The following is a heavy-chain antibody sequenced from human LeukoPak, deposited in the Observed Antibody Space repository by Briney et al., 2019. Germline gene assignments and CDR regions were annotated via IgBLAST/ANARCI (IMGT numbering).Heavy chain of an antibody. CDR2: IKPDGSEK. J-gene: IGHJ4*02. V-gene: IGHV3-7*01. CDR1: GFTFSSSW. CDR3: ARGGWYFDY. Sequence: PGGSLRLSCAVSGFTFSSSWISWVRQAPGKGLEWVANIKPDGSEKNYVDSVKSRFSISRDNAKNSLYLQLDSLRAEDTAVFYCARGGWYFDYWGQGTLVTVSS. D-gene: IGHD6-19*01.